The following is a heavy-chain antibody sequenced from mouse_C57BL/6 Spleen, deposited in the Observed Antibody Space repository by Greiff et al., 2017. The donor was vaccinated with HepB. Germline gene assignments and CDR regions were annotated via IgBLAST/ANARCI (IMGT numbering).Heavy chain of an antibody. V-gene: IGHV1-82*01. CDR3: ARKGDYPYYYAMDY. J-gene: IGHJ4*01. D-gene: IGHD2-4*01. CDR2: IYPGDGNT. Sequence: VQLQQSGPELVKPGASVKISCKASGYAFSSSWMNWVTQRPGKGLEWIGRIYPGDGNTNYNGKFKGKATLTADKSSSTAYMQLSSLTSEDSAVYFWARKGDYPYYYAMDYGGQGTSVTVAA. CDR1: GYAFSSSW.